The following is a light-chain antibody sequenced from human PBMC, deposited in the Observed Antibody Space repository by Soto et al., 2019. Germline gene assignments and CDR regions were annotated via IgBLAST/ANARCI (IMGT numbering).Light chain of an antibody. CDR2: GSS. Sequence: EIMMTQSPATLSLSPGERATLSCRASQSVSGNLAWYQQKPGQAPRLLIFGSSTRATGIPARFSGSGSGTDFTLTISRLEPEDFAVYYCQQYGSSQFTFGPGTKVDIK. J-gene: IGKJ3*01. V-gene: IGKV3-20*01. CDR1: QSVSGN. CDR3: QQYGSSQFT.